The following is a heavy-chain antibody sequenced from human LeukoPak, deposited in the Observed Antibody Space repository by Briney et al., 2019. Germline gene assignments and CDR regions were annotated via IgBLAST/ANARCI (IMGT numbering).Heavy chain of an antibody. V-gene: IGHV3-74*01. CDR1: EFTLSSYW. J-gene: IGHJ4*02. D-gene: IGHD5-24*01. CDR3: ARTRWLHLDS. Sequence: GGSLRLSCAASEFTLSSYWMHWVRQAPGKGLVWVSRINGDGSSTSYADSVKGRFTISRDNAKNTLYLQMNSLRAEDTAVYYCARTRWLHLDSWGQGTLVTASS. CDR2: INGDGSST.